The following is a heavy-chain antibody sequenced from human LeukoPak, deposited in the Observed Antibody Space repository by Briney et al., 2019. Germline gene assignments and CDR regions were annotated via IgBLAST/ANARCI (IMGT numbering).Heavy chain of an antibody. CDR1: GYTFTSYY. Sequence: ASVKVSCKASGYTFTSYYMHWVRQAPGQGLEWMGIINPSGGSTSYAQKFQGRVTMTRDTSTSTVYMELSSLRSEDTAVYYCARAGYYDILTGSSDAFDIWGQGTMVTVSS. CDR2: INPSGGST. D-gene: IGHD3-9*01. J-gene: IGHJ3*02. V-gene: IGHV1-46*01. CDR3: ARAGYYDILTGSSDAFDI.